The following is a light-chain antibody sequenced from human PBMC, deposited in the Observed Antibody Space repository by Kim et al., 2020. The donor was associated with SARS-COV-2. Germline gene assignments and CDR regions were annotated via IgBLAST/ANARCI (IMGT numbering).Light chain of an antibody. Sequence: GQSITISCTGTRRDVGNFNLVSWYQQRPGKAPKLMIYEVSKRPSGVSNRFSGSKSGNTASLTISGLQAEDEADYYCCSYAGSSTLVFGGGTQLTVL. CDR3: CSYAGSSTLV. CDR2: EVS. J-gene: IGLJ2*01. V-gene: IGLV2-23*02. CDR1: RRDVGNFNL.